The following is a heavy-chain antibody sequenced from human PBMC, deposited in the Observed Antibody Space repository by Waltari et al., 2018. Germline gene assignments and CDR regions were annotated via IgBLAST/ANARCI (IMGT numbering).Heavy chain of an antibody. D-gene: IGHD1-26*01. CDR1: GGTFGTYA. CDR3: AKRIVGGPFDV. CDR2: IIPIYGTP. J-gene: IGHJ3*01. V-gene: IGHV1-69*12. Sequence: QVHLVQSGAEVRKPGSSVKVSCEASGGTFGTYAISWVRQAPGQGLEWWGGIIPIYGTPNYAQKFQGRVNVAADELTKTAYMELSSLRSDDTAVYYCAKRIVGGPFDVWGQGTMVTVSS.